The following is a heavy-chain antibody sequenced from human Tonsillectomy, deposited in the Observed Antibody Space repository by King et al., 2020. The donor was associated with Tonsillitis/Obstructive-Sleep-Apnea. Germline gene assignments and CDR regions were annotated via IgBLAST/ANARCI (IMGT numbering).Heavy chain of an antibody. J-gene: IGHJ4*02. V-gene: IGHV3-48*02. Sequence: EVQLVESGGGLIQPGGSLRLSCAASGFTFNFYSMDWVRQAPGKGLGWVSYISGSGNTIYYADSVKGRFTISRDNAKSSLYLQMNRLRDEDTAVYYCTSDIRGNYAFWSGYPGYWGQGTLVTVSS. D-gene: IGHD3-3*01. CDR2: ISGSGNTI. CDR3: TSDIRGNYAFWSGYPGY. CDR1: GFTFNFYS.